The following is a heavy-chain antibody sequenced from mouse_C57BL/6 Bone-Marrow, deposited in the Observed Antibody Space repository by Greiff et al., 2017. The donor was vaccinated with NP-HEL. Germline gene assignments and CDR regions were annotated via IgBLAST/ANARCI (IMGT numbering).Heavy chain of an antibody. CDR2: LSNLAYSI. Sequence: EVQVVESGGGLVQPGGSLKLSCAASGFTFSDYGMAWVRQAPRKGPEWVAFLSNLAYSIYYADTVTGRFTISGENAKNTLYLEMSSLRSEDTAMYYCARQNGYDGGYFDVWGTGTTVTVSS. D-gene: IGHD2-2*01. CDR3: ARQNGYDGGYFDV. J-gene: IGHJ1*03. V-gene: IGHV5-15*01. CDR1: GFTFSDYG.